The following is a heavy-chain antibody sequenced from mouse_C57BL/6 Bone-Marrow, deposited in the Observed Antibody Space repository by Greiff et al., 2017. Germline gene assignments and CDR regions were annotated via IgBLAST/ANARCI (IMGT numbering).Heavy chain of an antibody. CDR3: ARNGDYGSSSHWYFDV. Sequence: VQLQQSGPGLVQPSQSLSITCTVSGFSLTSYGVHWVRQSPGKGLEWLGVIWSGGSTDYNAAFISRLSISKDNSKSQVFFKMNSLQADDTAIYYCARNGDYGSSSHWYFDVWGTGTTVTVSS. D-gene: IGHD1-1*01. J-gene: IGHJ1*03. CDR1: GFSLTSYG. CDR2: IWSGGST. V-gene: IGHV2-2*01.